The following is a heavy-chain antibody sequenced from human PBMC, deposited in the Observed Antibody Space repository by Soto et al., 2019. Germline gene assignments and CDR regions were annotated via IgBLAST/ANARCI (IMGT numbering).Heavy chain of an antibody. Sequence: QLKLQESGSGLVKPSQTLSLTCAVSGGSISSGGYSWSWIRQPPGKGLEWIGYIYHSGSTYYHPSLKSRVTISVDRSKNQFSLKLSSVTAADTAVYYCAREGYCSGGSCGWDWFDPWGQGTLVTVSS. CDR3: AREGYCSGGSCGWDWFDP. J-gene: IGHJ5*02. D-gene: IGHD2-15*01. CDR2: IYHSGST. CDR1: GGSISSGGYS. V-gene: IGHV4-30-2*01.